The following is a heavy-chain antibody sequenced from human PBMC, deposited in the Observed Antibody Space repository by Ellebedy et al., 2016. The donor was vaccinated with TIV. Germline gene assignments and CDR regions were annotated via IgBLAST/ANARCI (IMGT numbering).Heavy chain of an antibody. CDR2: ISGSGGST. CDR3: AKADDSSGYFFDAFDI. D-gene: IGHD3-22*01. CDR1: GFTFSSYA. J-gene: IGHJ3*02. V-gene: IGHV3-23*01. Sequence: GESLKISCAASGFTFSSYAMSWVRQAPGKGLEWVSAISGSGGSTYYADSVKGRFTISRDNSKNTLYLQMNSLRAEDTAVYYCAKADDSSGYFFDAFDIWGQGTMVTVSS.